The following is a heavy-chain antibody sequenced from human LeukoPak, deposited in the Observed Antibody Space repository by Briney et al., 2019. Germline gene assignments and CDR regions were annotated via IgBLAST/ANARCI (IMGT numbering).Heavy chain of an antibody. J-gene: IGHJ5*02. CDR1: GGTFSSYA. Sequence: GASVKVSCKASGGTFSSYAISWVRQAPGQGLEWMGGIIPIFGTANYAQKFQGRVTITADESTSTAYMELSSLRSEDTAVYYCARHTLSAVVAAYKWFDPWGQGTLVTVSS. CDR2: IIPIFGTA. CDR3: ARHTLSAVVAAYKWFDP. V-gene: IGHV1-69*13. D-gene: IGHD2-15*01.